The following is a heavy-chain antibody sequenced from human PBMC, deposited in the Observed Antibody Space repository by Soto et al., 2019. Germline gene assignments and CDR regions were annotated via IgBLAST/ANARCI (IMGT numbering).Heavy chain of an antibody. D-gene: IGHD6-13*01. Sequence: PGGSLRLSCAASGFTLRSYWMHWVRQTPGKGLEWVANIVHDGMEKYYVDSVKGRFTISRDNAQNSLFLQMNSLRAEDTALYFCARTLGGADAFWGQGTPVTVSS. J-gene: IGHJ4*02. CDR3: ARTLGGADAF. V-gene: IGHV3-7*01. CDR2: IVHDGMEK. CDR1: GFTLRSYW.